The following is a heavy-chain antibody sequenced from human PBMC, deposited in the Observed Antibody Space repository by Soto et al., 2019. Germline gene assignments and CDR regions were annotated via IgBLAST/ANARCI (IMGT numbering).Heavy chain of an antibody. CDR1: GGSIRTSRYY. J-gene: IGHJ4*02. CDR2: IYYTGST. V-gene: IGHV4-39*01. Sequence: LETLSLTCAVSGGSIRTSRYYWGWIRQPPGKGLEWIGSIYYTGSTYYNPSLKSRITISVDTSKSQISLNVSSVTAADTAIYYCASSIGFCTGGTCSPRYFDYWGLGTLVTVSS. D-gene: IGHD2-8*02. CDR3: ASSIGFCTGGTCSPRYFDY.